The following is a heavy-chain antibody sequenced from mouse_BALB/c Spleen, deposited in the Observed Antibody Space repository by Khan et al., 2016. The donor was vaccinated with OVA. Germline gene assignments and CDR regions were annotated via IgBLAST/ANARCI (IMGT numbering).Heavy chain of an antibody. V-gene: IGHV9-3-1*01. Sequence: QIQLVQSGPEVKKPGETVKISCKASGYPFTNYGVNWVKQSPGKALKWMGWINTYTGEPTYADDFKGRFAFSLETSASTAYLQINSLKTEDTATYYCAKPPYFSYTLDYWGQGTSVTVSS. CDR1: GYPFTNYG. D-gene: IGHD2-10*01. CDR2: INTYTGEP. CDR3: AKPPYFSYTLDY. J-gene: IGHJ4*01.